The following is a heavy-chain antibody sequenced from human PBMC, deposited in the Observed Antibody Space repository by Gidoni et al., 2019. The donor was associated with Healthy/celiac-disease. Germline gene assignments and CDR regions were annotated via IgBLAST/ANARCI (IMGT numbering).Heavy chain of an antibody. Sequence: QVQLVQSGAEVKKPGASVKVSCKASGYTFTSYAMHWVRQAPGQRLEWMGWINAGNGNTKYSQRFQGRVTITRDTSASTAYMELSSLRSEDTAVYYCARLALGATTSGWFDPWGQGTLVTVSS. J-gene: IGHJ5*02. D-gene: IGHD1-26*01. CDR3: ARLALGATTSGWFDP. CDR2: INAGNGNT. CDR1: GYTFTSYA. V-gene: IGHV1-3*01.